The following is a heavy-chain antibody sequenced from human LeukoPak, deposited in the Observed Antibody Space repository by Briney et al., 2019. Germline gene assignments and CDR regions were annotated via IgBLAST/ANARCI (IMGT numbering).Heavy chain of an antibody. V-gene: IGHV3-7*03. CDR1: GFTFSSHW. D-gene: IGHD1-26*01. Sequence: GGSLRLSCAASGFTFSSHWLNWVRRAPGKGLDWVAIINQDGGSIGYGDSVKGRFTISRDNAKNSLYLQMNSLRVDDTAVYYCVRDPGGGAYDLWGQGTMVAVSS. J-gene: IGHJ3*01. CDR2: INQDGGSI. CDR3: VRDPGGGAYDL.